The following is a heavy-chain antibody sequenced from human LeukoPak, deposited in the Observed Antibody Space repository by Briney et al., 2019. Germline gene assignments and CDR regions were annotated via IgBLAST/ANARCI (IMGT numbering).Heavy chain of an antibody. D-gene: IGHD6-13*01. V-gene: IGHV4-4*07. J-gene: IGHJ4*02. CDR2: IFSSGGST. Sequence: SETLSLTCTVSGASISGYYWSWIRQPAGEGLEWIGRIFSSGGSTNYNPSLKSRVTISVDTSKNQLSLKLSSVTAADTAVYYCARDRGTAAAGPDFDYWGQGTLVTVSS. CDR3: ARDRGTAAAGPDFDY. CDR1: GASISGYY.